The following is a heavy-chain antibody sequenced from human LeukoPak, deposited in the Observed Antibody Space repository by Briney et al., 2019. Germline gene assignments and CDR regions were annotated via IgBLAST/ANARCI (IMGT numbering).Heavy chain of an antibody. V-gene: IGHV1-2*04. CDR3: ARDLSGSSPHY. CDR1: GYTFTGYY. J-gene: IGHJ4*02. D-gene: IGHD1-26*01. Sequence: ASVNVSCKASGYTFTGYYMHWVRQAPGQGLEWMGWINPNSGGTNYAQKFQGWVTMTRDTSISTAYMELSRLRSDDTAVYYCARDLSGSSPHYWGQGTLVTVPS. CDR2: INPNSGGT.